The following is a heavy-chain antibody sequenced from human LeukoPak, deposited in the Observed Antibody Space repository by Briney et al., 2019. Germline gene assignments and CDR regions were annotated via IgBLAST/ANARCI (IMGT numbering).Heavy chain of an antibody. CDR2: LSGDGATT. D-gene: IGHD1-14*01. Sequence: GGSLRLSCAVSGFTFDDYAMHWVRQAPGKGLEWVSLLSGDGATTYYADSVKGRFTISRDNSKNSLYLQMNSLRTEDTALYFCAKTPPSYGRWGQGTLVTVSS. CDR1: GFTFDDYA. J-gene: IGHJ4*02. CDR3: AKTPPSYGR. V-gene: IGHV3-43*02.